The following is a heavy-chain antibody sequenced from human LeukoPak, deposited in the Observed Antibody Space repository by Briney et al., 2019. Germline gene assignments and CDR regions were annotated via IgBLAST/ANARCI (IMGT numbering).Heavy chain of an antibody. CDR1: GFTFSDYY. Sequence: GGSLRLSCAASGFTFSDYYMSWIRQAPGKGLEWVSYISSSGSTIYYADPVKGRFTISRDNAKNSLYLQMNSLRAEDTAVYYCARDLYDILTGYLITGFDPWGQGTLVTVSS. J-gene: IGHJ5*02. V-gene: IGHV3-11*04. CDR2: ISSSGSTI. CDR3: ARDLYDILTGYLITGFDP. D-gene: IGHD3-9*01.